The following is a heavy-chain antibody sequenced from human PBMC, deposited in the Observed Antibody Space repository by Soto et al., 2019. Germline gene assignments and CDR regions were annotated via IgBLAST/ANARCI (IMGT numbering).Heavy chain of an antibody. CDR3: AADGWGIATGGYFDY. CDR1: GFTFTSSA. D-gene: IGHD6-13*01. CDR2: IVVGSGNT. V-gene: IGHV1-58*01. J-gene: IGHJ4*02. Sequence: ASVKVSCKASGFTFTSSAVQWVRQARGQRLEWIGWIVVGSGNTNYAQKFQERVTITRDMSTSTAYMELSSLRSEDTAVYYCAADGWGIATGGYFDYWGQGTLVTVSS.